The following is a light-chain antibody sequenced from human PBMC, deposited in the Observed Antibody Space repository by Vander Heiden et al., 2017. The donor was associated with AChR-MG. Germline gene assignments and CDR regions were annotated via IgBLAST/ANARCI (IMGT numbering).Light chain of an antibody. Sequence: IVMTQTPLPSLVTPGQPASTFCRSTKSRDHIDGNTYLSLLQQRPGQPPKLLIYKISNRFSGVPDRFSGSGAGTEFTLKISRVEAEDVGIYYCMQATESAWTFGQGTKVEIK. V-gene: IGKV2-24*01. CDR2: KIS. CDR3: MQATESAWT. CDR1: KSRDHIDGNTY. J-gene: IGKJ1*01.